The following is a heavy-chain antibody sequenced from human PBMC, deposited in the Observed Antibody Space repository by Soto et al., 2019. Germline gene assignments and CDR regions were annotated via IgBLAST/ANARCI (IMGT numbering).Heavy chain of an antibody. D-gene: IGHD3-22*01. CDR2: ISGSGGST. CDR3: AKDHGDYYDSSAYPLFDY. V-gene: IGHV3-23*01. J-gene: IGHJ4*02. CDR1: GFTFSSYA. Sequence: EVQLLESGGGLVQPGGSLRLSCAASGFTFSSYAMSWVRQAPGKGLEWVSAISGSGGSTYYADSVKGRFTISRDNSKNTLYLQMNSLRAEDTAVYYCAKDHGDYYDSSAYPLFDYWGQGTLVTVSS.